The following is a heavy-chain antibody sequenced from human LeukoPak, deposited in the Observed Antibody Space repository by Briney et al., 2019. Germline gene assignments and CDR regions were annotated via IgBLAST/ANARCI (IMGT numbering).Heavy chain of an antibody. CDR1: GASVSSGSYF. Sequence: SETLSLTCIVSGASVSSGSYFWSWTRQPPGRGLEWIGYMSHSGSTSYDPSLKSRVTISVDTSKNQFSVKLTSVTAADTAVYYCARVGGSCITGVCYSNYFYYGMDVWGQGATVTVSS. V-gene: IGHV4-61*01. CDR2: MSHSGST. CDR3: ARVGGSCITGVCYSNYFYYGMDV. J-gene: IGHJ6*02. D-gene: IGHD2-8*01.